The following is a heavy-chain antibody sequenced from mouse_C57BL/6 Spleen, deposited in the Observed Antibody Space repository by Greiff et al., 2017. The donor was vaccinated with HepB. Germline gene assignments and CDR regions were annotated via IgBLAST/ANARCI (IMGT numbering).Heavy chain of an antibody. Sequence: QVQLKQSGAELARPGASVKLSCKASGYTFTSYGISWVKQRTGQGLEWIGEIYPRSGNTYYNEKFKGKATLTADKSSSTAYMELRSLTSEDSAVYFCAYGSSRGFAYWGQGTLVTVSA. CDR1: GYTFTSYG. D-gene: IGHD1-1*01. V-gene: IGHV1-81*01. CDR2: IYPRSGNT. J-gene: IGHJ3*01. CDR3: AYGSSRGFAY.